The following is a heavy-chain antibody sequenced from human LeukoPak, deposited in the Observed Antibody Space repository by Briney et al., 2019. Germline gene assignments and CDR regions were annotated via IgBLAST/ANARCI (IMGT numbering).Heavy chain of an antibody. V-gene: IGHV4-4*07. J-gene: IGHJ2*01. CDR2: VYHSGNS. CDR3: ATDNGAFGL. D-gene: IGHD2-8*01. Sequence: SETLSLTCTVSGGSITTSLSSYFGTWIRQPAGNALEWIGRVYHSGNSNYNPSLKSRVTMSVGTSKNQFSLKLSSVTAADTAVYYCATDNGAFGLWGRGTLVTVSS. CDR1: GGSITTSLSSYF.